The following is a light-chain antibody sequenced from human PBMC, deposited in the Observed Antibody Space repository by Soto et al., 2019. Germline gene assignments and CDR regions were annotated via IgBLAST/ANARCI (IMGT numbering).Light chain of an antibody. J-gene: IGLJ2*01. Sequence: QSALTQPASVSGSPGQSITISCTGTSSDVGGYNYVSWYQQHPGKAPKLMIYDVSNRPSGVSKRFSGSKSGNTAALTISGLQAEDESDYYRSSYTSSSTYVGFGGGTQLTVL. CDR2: DVS. CDR1: SSDVGGYNY. V-gene: IGLV2-14*01. CDR3: SSYTSSSTYVG.